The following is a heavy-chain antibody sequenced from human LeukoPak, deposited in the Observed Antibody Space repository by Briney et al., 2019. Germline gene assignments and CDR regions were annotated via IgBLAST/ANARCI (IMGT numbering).Heavy chain of an antibody. CDR2: IRSDGYHT. CDR3: AKPSGSGVDY. J-gene: IGHJ4*02. CDR1: GFIFDTHD. D-gene: IGHD1-26*01. V-gene: IGHV3-30*02. Sequence: GGSLRLSCGASGFIFDTHDMHWVRQAPGKGLEWVAFIRSDGYHTYYADSVKGRFTITRDNSKDTLYLQMNSLRLEDMALYYCAKPSGSGVDYWGRGTRVTVSS.